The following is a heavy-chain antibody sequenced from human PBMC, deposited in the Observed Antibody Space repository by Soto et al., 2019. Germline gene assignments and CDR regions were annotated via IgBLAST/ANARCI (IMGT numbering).Heavy chain of an antibody. D-gene: IGHD3-3*01. J-gene: IGHJ5*02. CDR2: IYSGGST. Sequence: GGSLRLSCAASGFTVSSNYMSWVRQAPGKGLEWVSVIYSGGSTYYADSVKGRFIISRDDSKNTLFLQMNSLRAEDTAVYYCARALREWLLNNWFDPWGQGTLVTVSS. CDR3: ARALREWLLNNWFDP. V-gene: IGHV3-66*01. CDR1: GFTVSSNY.